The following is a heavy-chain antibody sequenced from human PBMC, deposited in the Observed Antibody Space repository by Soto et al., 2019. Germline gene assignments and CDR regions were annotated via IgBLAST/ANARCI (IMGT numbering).Heavy chain of an antibody. CDR2: INAGNGNT. CDR1: GYTFTSYA. CDR3: ARAPGAAIDY. J-gene: IGHJ4*02. V-gene: IGHV1-3*01. Sequence: QVQLVQSGAEVKKPGASVKVSCKASGYTFTSYAMHWVRQAPGQRLEWMGWINAGNGNTKYSQKFQGRVTITRDTSASTAYMELRSLRCEDTAVYYYARAPGAAIDYWGQGTLVTVSS.